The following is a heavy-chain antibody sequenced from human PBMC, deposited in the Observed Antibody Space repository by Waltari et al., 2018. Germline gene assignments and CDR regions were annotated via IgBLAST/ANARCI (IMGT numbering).Heavy chain of an antibody. CDR2: TDPSDSYN. D-gene: IGHD6-13*01. CDR1: GYSFTSYW. J-gene: IGHJ4*02. V-gene: IGHV5-10-1*03. Sequence: EVQLVQSGAEVKKPGESLRISCKGSGYSFTSYWISWVRQMPGKGLEWMGGTDPSDSYNNYRPSLQGHVTISADKSISTAYLQWSSLKASDTAMYYCASLPAAAGTLYYFDYWGQGTLVTVSS. CDR3: ASLPAAAGTLYYFDY.